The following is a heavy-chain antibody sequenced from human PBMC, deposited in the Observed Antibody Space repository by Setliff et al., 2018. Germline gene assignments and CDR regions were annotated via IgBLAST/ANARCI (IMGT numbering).Heavy chain of an antibody. V-gene: IGHV1-2*02. CDR3: GGWAGGFVGVHAFDS. D-gene: IGHD3-3*01. Sequence: GASVKVSCKTSGYTFTAYHVNWVRQVPGQGPEWMGWVNPNTGGANYAQRFQGRVTMTSDTSMRTAYMELSRLRSDDTAVYYCGGWAGGFVGVHAFDSWGQGTMVTVSS. CDR2: VNPNTGGA. CDR1: GYTFTAYH. J-gene: IGHJ3*01.